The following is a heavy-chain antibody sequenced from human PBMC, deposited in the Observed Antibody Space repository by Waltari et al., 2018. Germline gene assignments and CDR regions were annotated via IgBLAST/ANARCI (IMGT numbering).Heavy chain of an antibody. V-gene: IGHV4-39*01. D-gene: IGHD5-12*01. CDR3: ATYIGASVGTAAFDV. Sequence: QLQLPESGPRLVRPSEPLSLICRVSGVHLTSNRHSWAWIRQSPWQGLEWIGTVSYSGTTYISPSLKSRVSVSRDTSKNQVSLILGSVTAADMAVYYCATYIGASVGTAAFDVWGQGTMVTVSS. CDR2: VSYSGTT. CDR1: GVHLTSNRHS. J-gene: IGHJ3*01.